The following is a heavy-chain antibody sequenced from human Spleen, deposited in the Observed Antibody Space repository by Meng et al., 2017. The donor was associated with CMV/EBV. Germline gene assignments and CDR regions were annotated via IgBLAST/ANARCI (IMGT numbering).Heavy chain of an antibody. V-gene: IGHV3-11*01. D-gene: IGHD6-13*01. CDR3: AKLAVADADPLDY. Sequence: GGSLRLSCAASGFAFNDYFMTWIRQAPGKRPEWLSYISHTGQTVYYVDSVKGRFTVSRDNAKKSLYLQMDSLRSEDTGMYYCAKLAVADADPLDYWGQGTLVTVSS. CDR1: GFAFNDYF. J-gene: IGHJ4*02. CDR2: ISHTGQTV.